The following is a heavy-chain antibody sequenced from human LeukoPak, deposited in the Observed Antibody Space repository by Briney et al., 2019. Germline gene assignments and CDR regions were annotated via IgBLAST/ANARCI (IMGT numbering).Heavy chain of an antibody. D-gene: IGHD3-10*01. CDR3: ARVTPMVGAFDI. V-gene: IGHV1-2*02. CDR2: INPNSGGT. J-gene: IGHJ3*02. CDR1: GYTFTGYY. Sequence: GASVKVSCKASGYTFTGYYMHWVRQAPGQGLEWMGWINPNSGGTNYAQKFQGRVTMTRDTSISTAYMELSRLRSDDTALYYCARVTPMVGAFDIWGQGTMVTVSS.